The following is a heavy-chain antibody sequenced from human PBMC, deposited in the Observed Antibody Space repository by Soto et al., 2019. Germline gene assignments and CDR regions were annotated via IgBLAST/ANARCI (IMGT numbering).Heavy chain of an antibody. CDR1: GFTFSTYG. CDR3: AKDINSARDGYHYGADY. D-gene: IGHD5-18*01. V-gene: IGHV3-30*18. Sequence: QVHLVESGGGVVQPGRSLRLSCAASGFTFSTYGIHWVRQAPGEGLEWVAIISYDGSDKWYVDSVKGRFTVSRDNSKNTLYLQMXSLRPEDTAIYYCAKDINSARDGYHYGADYWGQGTLVTVSS. CDR2: ISYDGSDK. J-gene: IGHJ4*02.